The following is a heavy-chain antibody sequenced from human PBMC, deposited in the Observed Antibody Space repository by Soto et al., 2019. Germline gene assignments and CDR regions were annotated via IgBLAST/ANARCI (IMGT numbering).Heavy chain of an antibody. Sequence: EVPLVESGGGLVQPGGSLRLSCAASGLTVSSNYMSWVRQAPGKGLEWVSLIYSGGSTYYADSVRGRFTISRDNSKNTLDLQMNSLRAEDTAVYYCARDFYYYGSGTMGGYFDYWGQGTLVTVSS. CDR3: ARDFYYYGSGTMGGYFDY. CDR1: GLTVSSNY. D-gene: IGHD3-10*01. CDR2: IYSGGST. V-gene: IGHV3-66*01. J-gene: IGHJ4*02.